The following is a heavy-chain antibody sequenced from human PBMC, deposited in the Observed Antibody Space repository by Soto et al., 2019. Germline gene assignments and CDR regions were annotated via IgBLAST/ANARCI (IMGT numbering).Heavy chain of an antibody. D-gene: IGHD2-2*01. V-gene: IGHV1-18*01. CDR3: AREKKVPAAMSDYYYYMDV. CDR1: GYTFTSYG. Sequence: SVKVSCKASGYTFTSYGISWVRQAPGQGLEWMGWISAYNGNTNYAQKLQGRVTMTTDTSTSTAYMELRSLRSDDTAVYYCAREKKVPAAMSDYYYYMDVWGKGTTVTVSS. J-gene: IGHJ6*03. CDR2: ISAYNGNT.